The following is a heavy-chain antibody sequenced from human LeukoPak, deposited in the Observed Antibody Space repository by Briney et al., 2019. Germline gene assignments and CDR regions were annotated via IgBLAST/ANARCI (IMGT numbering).Heavy chain of an antibody. J-gene: IGHJ4*02. CDR1: GYTFTGYY. CDR3: ARDQHPAIGYCSGGSCYPGY. V-gene: IGHV1-2*02. Sequence: ASVKVSCKASGYTFTGYYMHWVRQAPGQGLEWMGWINPNSGGTNYAQKFQGRVTMTRDTSISTAYMELSRLRSDDTAVYYCARDQHPAIGYCSGGSCYPGYWGQGTLVTVSS. CDR2: INPNSGGT. D-gene: IGHD2-15*01.